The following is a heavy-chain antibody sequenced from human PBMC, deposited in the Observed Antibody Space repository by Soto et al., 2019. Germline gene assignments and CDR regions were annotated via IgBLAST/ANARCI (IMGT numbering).Heavy chain of an antibody. Sequence: SETLSLTCTVSGGSISSYYWSWIRQPPGKGLEWIGYVHYTGSTNYNSPLKSRVTISVDTSKNQFSLKLSSVTAADTAVYYCARGIYDSSGYSARFFDYWGPGTLVTAPQ. CDR1: GGSISSYY. V-gene: IGHV4-59*01. D-gene: IGHD3-22*01. J-gene: IGHJ4*02. CDR3: ARGIYDSSGYSARFFDY. CDR2: VHYTGST.